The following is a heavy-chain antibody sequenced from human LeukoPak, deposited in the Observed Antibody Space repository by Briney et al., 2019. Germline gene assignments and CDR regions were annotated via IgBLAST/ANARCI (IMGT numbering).Heavy chain of an antibody. J-gene: IGHJ6*02. Sequence: SQTLSLTCTVSGGSISSGDYYWSWVRQHPGKGLEWIVYIYSSGSTYYNPSLKSRVTISLDTSKNQCSLRLSSVTAADTAVYYCARHPPRFGMDVWGQGTTVTVSS. CDR3: ARHPPRFGMDV. V-gene: IGHV4-31*03. CDR2: IYSSGST. CDR1: GGSISSGDYY.